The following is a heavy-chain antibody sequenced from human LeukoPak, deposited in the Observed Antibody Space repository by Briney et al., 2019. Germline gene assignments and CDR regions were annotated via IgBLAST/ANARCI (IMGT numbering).Heavy chain of an antibody. CDR3: ARDPRYSSSWNINFGWFDP. CDR2: INTNTGNP. Sequence: ASVKVSCKASGYTFTSYAMNWVRQAPGQGLEWMGWINTNTGNPTYAQGFTGRFVFSLDTSVSTAYLQISSLKAEDTAVYYCARDPRYSSSWNINFGWFDPWGQGTLVTVSS. CDR1: GYTFTSYA. V-gene: IGHV7-4-1*02. D-gene: IGHD6-13*01. J-gene: IGHJ5*02.